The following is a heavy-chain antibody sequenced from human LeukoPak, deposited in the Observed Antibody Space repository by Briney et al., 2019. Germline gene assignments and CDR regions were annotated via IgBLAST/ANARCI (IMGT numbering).Heavy chain of an antibody. CDR2: IYYSGST. V-gene: IGHV4-59*12. D-gene: IGHD3-22*01. Sequence: SETLSLTCTVSGGSITSYYWSWLRQPPGKGLEWLAYIYYSGSTSYNPSLKSRVTMSVATSKNHFSLKLSSVTAADTAIYYCARDTPAFFYDGSGFFPLDFWGQGTLVTVSS. J-gene: IGHJ4*02. CDR3: ARDTPAFFYDGSGFFPLDF. CDR1: GGSITSYY.